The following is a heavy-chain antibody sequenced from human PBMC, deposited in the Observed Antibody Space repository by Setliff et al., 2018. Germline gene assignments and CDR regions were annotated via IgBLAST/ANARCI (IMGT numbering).Heavy chain of an antibody. V-gene: IGHV4-59*08. J-gene: IGHJ6*03. CDR3: ARHLSSGSYHGGAYYYMDV. Sequence: SETLSLTCTVSGGSISSYYWSWIRQPPGKGLEWIGSIHYSGSTNYNPSLKSRLTISVDTAKTQFSLRLISVTAADTAVYYCARHLSSGSYHGGAYYYMDVWGKGTTVTVSS. CDR2: IHYSGST. CDR1: GGSISSYY. D-gene: IGHD1-26*01.